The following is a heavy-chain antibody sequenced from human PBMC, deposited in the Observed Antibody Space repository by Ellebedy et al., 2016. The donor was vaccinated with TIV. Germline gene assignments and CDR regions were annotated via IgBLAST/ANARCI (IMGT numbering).Heavy chain of an antibody. D-gene: IGHD1-26*01. Sequence: GESLKISXKGSGYSFTLFWISWVRQMPGKGLEWMGRIDPSGPSVSYTTYSPSFQGHVAISFDKSITTAYLQWSSLRASDTAMYYCTRHELGSNAAFDYWGQGTLVTVSS. V-gene: IGHV5-10-1*01. CDR3: TRHELGSNAAFDY. J-gene: IGHJ4*02. CDR1: GYSFTLFW. CDR2: IDPSGPSVSYT.